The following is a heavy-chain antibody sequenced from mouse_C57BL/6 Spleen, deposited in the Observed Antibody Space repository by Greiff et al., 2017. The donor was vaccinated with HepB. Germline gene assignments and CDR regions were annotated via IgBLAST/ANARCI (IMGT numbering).Heavy chain of an antibody. D-gene: IGHD1-1*01. CDR3: AREEAFITTVVATDY. Sequence: VKVVESGAELARPGASVKLSCKASGYTFTSYGISWVKQRTGQGLEWIGEIYPRSGNTYYNEKFKGKATLTADKSSSTAYMELRSLTSEDSAVYFCAREEAFITTVVATDYWGQGTTLTVSS. CDR2: IYPRSGNT. J-gene: IGHJ2*01. CDR1: GYTFTSYG. V-gene: IGHV1-81*01.